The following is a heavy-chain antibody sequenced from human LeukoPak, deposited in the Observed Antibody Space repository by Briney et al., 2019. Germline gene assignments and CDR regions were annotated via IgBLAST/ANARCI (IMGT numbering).Heavy chain of an antibody. CDR3: ARETAADSSYYYYYMDV. V-gene: IGHV3-9*01. CDR2: ISWNSGSI. J-gene: IGHJ6*03. Sequence: GRSLRLSCAASGFTFDDYAMHWVRQAPGKGLEWVSGISWNSGSIGYADSVKGRFTISRDNAKNSLYLQMNSLRAEDTAVYYCARETAADSSYYYYYMDVWGKGTTVTVSS. D-gene: IGHD6-13*01. CDR1: GFTFDDYA.